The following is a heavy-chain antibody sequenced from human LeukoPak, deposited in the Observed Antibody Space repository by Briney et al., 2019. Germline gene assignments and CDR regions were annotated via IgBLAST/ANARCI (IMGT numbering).Heavy chain of an antibody. Sequence: GGSLRLSCAASGSTFSNAWMSWVRQAPGKGLEWVGRIKSKTDGGTTDYAAPVKGRFTISRDDSKNTLYLQMNSLKTEDTAVYYCTTDPNIVVVPAATNDYWGQGTLVTVSS. D-gene: IGHD2-2*01. J-gene: IGHJ4*02. CDR3: TTDPNIVVVPAATNDY. CDR1: GSTFSNAW. V-gene: IGHV3-15*01. CDR2: IKSKTDGGTT.